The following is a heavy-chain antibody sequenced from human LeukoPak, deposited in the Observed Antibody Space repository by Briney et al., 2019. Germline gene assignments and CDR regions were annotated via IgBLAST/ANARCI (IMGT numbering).Heavy chain of an antibody. CDR3: ARVASGYCSSTSCYDY. Sequence: SVRVSCKASGGTFSSYAISWVRQAPGQGLEWMGGIIPIFGTANYAQKFQGRVTITADESTSTAYMELSSLRSEDTAVYYCARVASGYCSSTSCYDYWGQGTLVTVSS. J-gene: IGHJ4*02. CDR1: GGTFSSYA. CDR2: IIPIFGTA. V-gene: IGHV1-69*13. D-gene: IGHD2-2*01.